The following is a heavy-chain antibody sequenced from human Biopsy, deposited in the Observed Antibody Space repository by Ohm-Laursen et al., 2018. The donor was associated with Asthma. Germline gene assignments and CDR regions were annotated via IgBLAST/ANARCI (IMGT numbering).Heavy chain of an antibody. Sequence: SLRLSCTASGFSFSNFGMHWVRQVPGKGPEWVALISFDGRYEYYADSVKGRFTISRDNPMKRLYLQMSSLTAEDTAVYYCARTYYDLLTGQVNDAFAIWGQGTMVTVSS. D-gene: IGHD3-9*01. CDR2: ISFDGRYE. J-gene: IGHJ3*02. V-gene: IGHV3-30*03. CDR1: GFSFSNFG. CDR3: ARTYYDLLTGQVNDAFAI.